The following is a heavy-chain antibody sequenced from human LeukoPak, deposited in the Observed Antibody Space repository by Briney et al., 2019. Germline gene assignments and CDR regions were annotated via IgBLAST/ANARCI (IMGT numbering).Heavy chain of an antibody. CDR3: ARDNRIRGAFDI. CDR1: GFTFSSYW. Sequence: GGSLRLSCAASGFTFSSYWMSWVRQAPGKGLEWVSSISSSSSYIYYADSVKGRFTISRDNAKNSLYLQMNSLRAEDTAVYYCARDNRIRGAFDIWGQGTMVTVSS. CDR2: ISSSSSYI. D-gene: IGHD5-12*01. V-gene: IGHV3-21*01. J-gene: IGHJ3*02.